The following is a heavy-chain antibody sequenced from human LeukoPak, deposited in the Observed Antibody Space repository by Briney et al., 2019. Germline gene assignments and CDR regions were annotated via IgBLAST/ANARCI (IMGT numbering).Heavy chain of an antibody. CDR3: ARDWGSGNSYYFDY. CDR1: GFTVSSNY. J-gene: IGHJ4*02. Sequence: GGSLRLSCAASGFTVSSNYMSWVRQAPGKGLEWVAVIGYDGNNKYYVDSVKGRFTISRDNSKNTLYLQMDSLRAEDTAVYYCARDWGSGNSYYFDYWGQGTLVTVSS. D-gene: IGHD3-10*01. CDR2: IGYDGNNK. V-gene: IGHV3-33*08.